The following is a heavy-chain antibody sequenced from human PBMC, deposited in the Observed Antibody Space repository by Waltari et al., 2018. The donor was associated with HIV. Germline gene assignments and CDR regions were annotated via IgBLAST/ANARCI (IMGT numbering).Heavy chain of an antibody. D-gene: IGHD6-6*01. Sequence: QEQLVQSGAAVTKPGASVQVSCTAHGYTLSTYALTSLRQAPALGREWMGWMNPNSGNTGYAQKFQGRVTMTRNTSISTAYMELSSLRSEDTAVYYCARARRIAARSGYDWFDPWGQGTLVTVSS. CDR1: GYTLSTYA. CDR2: MNPNSGNT. J-gene: IGHJ5*02. V-gene: IGHV1-8*01. CDR3: ARARRIAARSGYDWFDP.